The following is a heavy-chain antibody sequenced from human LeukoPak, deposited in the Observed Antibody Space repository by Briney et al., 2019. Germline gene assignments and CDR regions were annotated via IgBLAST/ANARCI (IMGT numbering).Heavy chain of an antibody. J-gene: IGHJ5*02. CDR2: IYHSGNT. V-gene: IGHV4-38-2*02. CDR3: ARGDYSRSGYETNGFDP. D-gene: IGHD6-13*01. Sequence: SETLSLTCTVSGYSISSGYYWGWIRQPPGKGLEWIGSIYHSGNTYYSPSLKSRVTISVDTSKNQFSLELNSVTAADTAVYYCARGDYSRSGYETNGFDPGAREPWSPSPQ. CDR1: GYSISSGYY.